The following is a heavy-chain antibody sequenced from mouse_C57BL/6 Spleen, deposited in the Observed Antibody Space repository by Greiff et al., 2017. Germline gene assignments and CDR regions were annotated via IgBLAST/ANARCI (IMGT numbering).Heavy chain of an antibody. J-gene: IGHJ2*01. Sequence: ESGPELVKPGASVKISCKASGYAFSSSWMNWVKQRPGKGLEWIGRIYPGDGDTNYNGKFKGKATLTADKSSSTAYMQLSSLTSEDSAVYFCARPTTVVAPYYFDYWGQGTTLTVSS. V-gene: IGHV1-82*01. CDR3: ARPTTVVAPYYFDY. D-gene: IGHD1-1*01. CDR2: IYPGDGDT. CDR1: GYAFSSSW.